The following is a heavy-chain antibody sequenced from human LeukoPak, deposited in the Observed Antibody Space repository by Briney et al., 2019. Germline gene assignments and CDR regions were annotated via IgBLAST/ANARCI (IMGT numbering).Heavy chain of an antibody. Sequence: PGGSLRLSCAASGFTVSSNYMSWVRQAPGKGLEWVSVIYSGGSTYYADSVKGRFTISRDNSKNTLYLQMNSLRAEDTAVYYCARTRYGDYVDYWGQGTLVTVSS. CDR2: IYSGGST. J-gene: IGHJ4*02. CDR3: ARTRYGDYVDY. V-gene: IGHV3-53*01. CDR1: GFTVSSNY. D-gene: IGHD4-17*01.